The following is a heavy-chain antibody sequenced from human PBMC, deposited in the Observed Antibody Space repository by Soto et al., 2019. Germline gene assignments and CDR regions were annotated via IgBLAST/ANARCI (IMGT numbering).Heavy chain of an antibody. CDR3: AVGNLGSNLAY. CDR2: IIPSFGTA. D-gene: IGHD4-4*01. J-gene: IGHJ4*02. V-gene: IGHV1-69*13. Sequence: SVKVSCKAPGGTFSSYAISWVRQAPGQGLEWMGGIIPSFGTANYAQKFQGRVTITADESTSTAYMELSSLRSEDTAVYYCAVGNLGSNLAYWGQGTLVTVSS. CDR1: GGTFSSYA.